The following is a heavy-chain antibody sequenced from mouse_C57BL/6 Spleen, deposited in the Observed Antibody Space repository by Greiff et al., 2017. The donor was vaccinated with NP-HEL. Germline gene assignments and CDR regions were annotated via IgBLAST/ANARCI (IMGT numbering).Heavy chain of an antibody. V-gene: IGHV1-26*01. CDR2: INPNNGGT. CDR1: GYTFTDYY. D-gene: IGHD2-4*01. J-gene: IGHJ2*01. CDR3: ARSGRGDYDGY. Sequence: EVQLQQSGPELVKPGASVKISCKASGYTFTDYYMNWVKQSHGKSLEWIGDINPNNGGTSYNQKFKGKATLTVDKSSSTAYMELRSLTSEDSAVYYCARSGRGDYDGYWGQGTTLTVSS.